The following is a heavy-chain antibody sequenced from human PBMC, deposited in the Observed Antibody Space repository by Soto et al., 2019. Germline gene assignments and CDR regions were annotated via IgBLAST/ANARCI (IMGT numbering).Heavy chain of an antibody. CDR1: GGSISSSNW. Sequence: SETLSLTCAVSGGSISSSNWRSWVRQPPGKGLEWIGEIYHSGSTNYNPSLKSRVTISVDKSKNQFSLKLSSVTAADTAVYYCARAPDYDSSGYYYLDYWGQGTLVTVSS. D-gene: IGHD3-22*01. V-gene: IGHV4-4*02. CDR2: IYHSGST. CDR3: ARAPDYDSSGYYYLDY. J-gene: IGHJ4*02.